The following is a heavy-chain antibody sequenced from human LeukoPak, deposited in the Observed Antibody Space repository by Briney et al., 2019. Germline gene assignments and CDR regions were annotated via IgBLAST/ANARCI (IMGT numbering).Heavy chain of an antibody. CDR3: AGKTTVTTKAFDI. J-gene: IGHJ3*02. CDR2: IIPIFGTA. D-gene: IGHD4-17*01. CDR1: GYTFTGYY. V-gene: IGHV1-69*05. Sequence: EASVKVSCKASGYTFTGYYMHWVRQAPGQGLEWMGGIIPIFGTANYAQKFQGRVTITTDESTSTAYMELSSLRSEDTAVYYCAGKTTVTTKAFDIWGQGTMVTVSS.